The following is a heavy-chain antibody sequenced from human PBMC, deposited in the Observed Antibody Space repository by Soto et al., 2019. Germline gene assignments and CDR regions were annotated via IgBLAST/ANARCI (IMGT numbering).Heavy chain of an antibody. CDR1: GCTVTSEC. CDR3: ARDYLRSKLSLSSFDL. CDR2: INPSGGSA. J-gene: IGHJ1*01. V-gene: IGHV1-46*01. D-gene: IGHD2-2*01. Sequence: ASVKGSCRASGCTVTSECITWARQAPGQGLEWMGFINPSGGSATLAQKFQGRVTMTRDTSTSTVYMELTILRSEDAAVYYCARDYLRSKLSLSSFDLWRRATLVIASS.